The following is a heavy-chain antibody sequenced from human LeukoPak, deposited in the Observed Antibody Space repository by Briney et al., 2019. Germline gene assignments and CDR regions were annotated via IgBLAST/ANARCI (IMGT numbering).Heavy chain of an antibody. CDR1: GFTFSNYT. CDR2: VSYGGSIK. V-gene: IGHV3-30-3*01. D-gene: IGHD2-2*01. Sequence: GRSLRLSCVASGFTFSNYTMHWVRQAPGKGLEWVAVVSYGGSIKYYADSVKSRLTISRDNSENTLYLQMSSLRAEDTAVYYCVATSGSSTNWGQGTLVTVSS. CDR3: VATSGSSTN. J-gene: IGHJ4*02.